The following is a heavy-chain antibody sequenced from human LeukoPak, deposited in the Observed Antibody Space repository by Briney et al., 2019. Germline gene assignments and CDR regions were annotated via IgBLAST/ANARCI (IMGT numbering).Heavy chain of an antibody. CDR1: QFTFSSYS. V-gene: IGHV3-48*01. Sequence: GGSLRLSCAASQFTFSSYSMTWVRQSPGKGLEWVSYISSSGSDIHYADSVKGRFTISRDNAKSSLYLQMNSLRAEDTAVYYCARDHLWAFDYWGQGTLVTVSS. CDR2: ISSSGSDI. D-gene: IGHD3-3*02. J-gene: IGHJ4*02. CDR3: ARDHLWAFDY.